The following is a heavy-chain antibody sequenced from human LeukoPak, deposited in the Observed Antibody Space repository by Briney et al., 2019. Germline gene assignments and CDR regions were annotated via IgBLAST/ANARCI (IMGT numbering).Heavy chain of an antibody. CDR1: GFMFRSYV. J-gene: IGHJ4*02. D-gene: IGHD3-10*01. V-gene: IGHV3-23*01. CDR2: IRGSGDTT. Sequence: GGSLRLPCAASGFMFRSYVMSWVRLAPGKGLEWVSSIRGSGDTTYYPDSVKGRFSISRDNSRNTLYLQMNSLRAEDTAVYYCAKGAYYSGSGSSWFFDYWGEGALVTVSS. CDR3: AKGAYYSGSGSSWFFDY.